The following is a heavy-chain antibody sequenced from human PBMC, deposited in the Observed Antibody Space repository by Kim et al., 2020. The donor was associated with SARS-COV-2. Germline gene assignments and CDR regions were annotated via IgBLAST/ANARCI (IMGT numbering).Heavy chain of an antibody. J-gene: IGHJ4*02. V-gene: IGHV1-18*01. Sequence: TEKLQGRVTMTTDTSTRTAYMELRSLRSDDTAVYYCARHREWFGDQNFDYWGQGTLVTVSS. CDR3: ARHREWFGDQNFDY. D-gene: IGHD3-10*01.